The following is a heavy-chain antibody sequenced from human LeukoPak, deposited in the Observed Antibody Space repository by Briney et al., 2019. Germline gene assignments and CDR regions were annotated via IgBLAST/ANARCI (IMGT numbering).Heavy chain of an antibody. J-gene: IGHJ4*02. V-gene: IGHV1-69*05. CDR1: GYTFTSYG. CDR2: IIPIFGTA. D-gene: IGHD1-1*01. Sequence: SVKVSCKASGYTFTSYGISWVRQAPGQGLEWMGGIIPIFGTANYAQKFQGRVTITTDESTSTAYMELSSLRSEDTAVYYCARVNWNDGSYDYWGQGTLVTASS. CDR3: ARVNWNDGSYDY.